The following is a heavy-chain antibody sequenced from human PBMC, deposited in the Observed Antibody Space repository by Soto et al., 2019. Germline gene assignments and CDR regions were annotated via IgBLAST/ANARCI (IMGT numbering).Heavy chain of an antibody. D-gene: IGHD3-16*01. CDR1: GYTPTELS. J-gene: IGHJ5*02. V-gene: IGHV1-24*01. CDR3: ATFAPPNSHVGVWFDP. CDR2: FDPEDGET. Sequence: QVQLVQSRAEVKKPGASVKVSCKVSGYTPTELSMHWVRQAPGKGLEGMGGFDPEDGETIYVQKFQGRVIITEVTSTDTAYMELSSLRSEDTAVYYCATFAPPNSHVGVWFDPWGQGTLVTVSS.